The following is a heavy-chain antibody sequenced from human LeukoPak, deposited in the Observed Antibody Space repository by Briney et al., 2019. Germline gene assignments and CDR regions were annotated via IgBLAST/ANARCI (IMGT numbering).Heavy chain of an antibody. D-gene: IGHD2-2*01. J-gene: IGHJ4*02. CDR2: ISWNSGSI. V-gene: IGHV3-9*01. Sequence: GGSLRLSCAASGFTFDDYAMHWVRQAPGKGLEWVSGISWNSGSIGYADSVKGRFTISRDDAKNTLYLQMNSLRAEDTAVYYCATGYCSGSSCYRAFEYWGQGTQVAVSS. CDR1: GFTFDDYA. CDR3: ATGYCSGSSCYRAFEY.